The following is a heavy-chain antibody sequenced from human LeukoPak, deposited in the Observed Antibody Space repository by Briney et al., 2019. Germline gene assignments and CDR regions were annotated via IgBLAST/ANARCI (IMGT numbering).Heavy chain of an antibody. V-gene: IGHV3-11*05. D-gene: IGHD4-23*01. CDR3: ARGDYGGDYFDY. CDR2: ISSGSTYT. CDR1: GFTFSDHY. Sequence: PGGSLRLSCEVSGFTFSDHYMSWIRQAPGKRLEWVSYISSGSTYTNYADSVEGRFTISRDNAKNSLYLQMNSLRAEDTAAYYCARGDYGGDYFDYWGQGTLVTVSS. J-gene: IGHJ4*02.